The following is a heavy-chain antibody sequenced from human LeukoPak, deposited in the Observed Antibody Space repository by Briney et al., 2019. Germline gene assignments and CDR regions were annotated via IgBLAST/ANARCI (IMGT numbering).Heavy chain of an antibody. CDR1: GGSISSGSYY. CDR2: IYTSGST. D-gene: IGHD3-10*01. J-gene: IGHJ5*02. Sequence: PSETLSLTCTVSGGSISSGSYYWSWIRQPAGKGLEWIGRIYTSGSTNYNPSLKSRVTISVDTSKNQFSLKLSSVTAADTAVYYCARHPPLGYYYGSGSYYYNWFDPWGQGTLVTVSS. V-gene: IGHV4-61*02. CDR3: ARHPPLGYYYGSGSYYYNWFDP.